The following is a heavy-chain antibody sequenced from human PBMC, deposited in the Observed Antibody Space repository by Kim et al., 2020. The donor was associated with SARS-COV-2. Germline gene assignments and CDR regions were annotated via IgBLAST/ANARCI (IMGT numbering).Heavy chain of an antibody. CDR2: RNHSGSA. CDR1: GGSFSGYY. Sequence: SETLSLTCAVYGGSFSGYYWSWICQPPGKGLEWIGERNHSGSANYNPTLNSRITVTVYTSKNQFSLNLSLVTAADTAVYYCSRVSTDLGNWCRGYYYYGMDVWGQGTTVTVSS. V-gene: IGHV4-34*01. CDR3: SRVSTDLGNWCRGYYYYGMDV. D-gene: IGHD2-8*02. J-gene: IGHJ6*02.